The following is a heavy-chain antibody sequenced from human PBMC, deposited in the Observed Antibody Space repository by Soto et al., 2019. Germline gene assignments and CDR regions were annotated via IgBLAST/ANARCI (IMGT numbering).Heavy chain of an antibody. V-gene: IGHV3-21*01. Sequence: EVQLVESGGGLVKPGGSLRLSCAASGFTFSSYSMNWVRQAPGKGLEWVSSSSSSSSYIYYADSVKGRFTISRDNSKKSRYLQMNSLRAEDTAVYYCARLNSYYYGMDVWGQGTTVTVSS. CDR3: ARLNSYYYGMDV. CDR1: GFTFSSYS. J-gene: IGHJ6*02. CDR2: SSSSSSYI.